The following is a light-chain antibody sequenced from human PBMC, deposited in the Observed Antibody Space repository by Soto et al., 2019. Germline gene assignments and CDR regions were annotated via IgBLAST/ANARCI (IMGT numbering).Light chain of an antibody. J-gene: IGKJ4*01. V-gene: IGKV1-5*01. Sequence: DIQMTQSPSTLSASVGDRVTITCRASQSINSWLAWYQQKPGKAPKLLIYDASSLESGVPSRFSGSGSGTEFTLTISSLQPDDFATYYCQQYNSSPLTFGGGTKVEIK. CDR3: QQYNSSPLT. CDR1: QSINSW. CDR2: DAS.